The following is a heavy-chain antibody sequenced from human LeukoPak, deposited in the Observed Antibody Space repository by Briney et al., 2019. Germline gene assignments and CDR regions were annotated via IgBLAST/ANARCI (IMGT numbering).Heavy chain of an antibody. V-gene: IGHV3-30*04. Sequence: GRSLRLSCAASGFPFSSYAMHWVRQAPGKGLEWVAVISYDGSNKYYADSVKGRFTISRDDSKNTLYLQMNSLRAEDTAVYYCARDGAGSYRFIYYFDYWGQGTLVTVSS. CDR1: GFPFSSYA. CDR2: ISYDGSNK. CDR3: ARDGAGSYRFIYYFDY. D-gene: IGHD1-26*01. J-gene: IGHJ4*02.